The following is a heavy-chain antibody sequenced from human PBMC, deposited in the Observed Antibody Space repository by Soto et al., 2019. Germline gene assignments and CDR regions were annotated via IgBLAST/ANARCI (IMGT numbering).Heavy chain of an antibody. CDR2: ISAGGDST. Sequence: EVKVLESGGGLVQPGGSLRLSCATSGFTFSLYPMNWVRQAPGKGLEWVSGISAGGDSTYYADSVKGCFTIFRDNSKNSVYLQMNSLRVEDTAVYYCARRVWGQGTLVTVSS. CDR3: ARRV. CDR1: GFTFSLYP. J-gene: IGHJ4*02. V-gene: IGHV3-23*01.